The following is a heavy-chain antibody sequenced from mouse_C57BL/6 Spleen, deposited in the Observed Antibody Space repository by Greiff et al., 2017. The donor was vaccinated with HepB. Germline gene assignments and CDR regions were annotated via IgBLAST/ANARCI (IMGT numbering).Heavy chain of an antibody. D-gene: IGHD1-1*01. J-gene: IGHJ3*01. CDR1: GYTFTDYY. CDR2: IYPGSGNT. V-gene: IGHV1-76*01. CDR3: ARKETTGVFAY. Sequence: VQLQQSGAELVRPGASVKLSCKASGYTFTDYYINWVKQRPGQGLEWIARIYPGSGNTYYNEKFKGKATLTAEKSSSTAYMQLSSLTSEDSAVYFCARKETTGVFAYWGQGTLVTVSA.